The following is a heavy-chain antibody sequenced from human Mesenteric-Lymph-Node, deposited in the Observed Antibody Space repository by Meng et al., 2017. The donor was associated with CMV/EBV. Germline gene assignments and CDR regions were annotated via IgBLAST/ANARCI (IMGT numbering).Heavy chain of an antibody. V-gene: IGHV1-24*01. CDR3: ATEEGAMGWFDP. CDR1: GYNLTELS. J-gene: IGHJ5*02. CDR2: FDPEDGET. Sequence: CKVSGYNLTELSMHWVRQAPGKGLEWMGGFDPEDGETIYAQKFQGRVTMTEDTSTDTAYMELSSLRSEDTAVYYCATEEGAMGWFDPWGQGTLVTVSS. D-gene: IGHD3-16*01.